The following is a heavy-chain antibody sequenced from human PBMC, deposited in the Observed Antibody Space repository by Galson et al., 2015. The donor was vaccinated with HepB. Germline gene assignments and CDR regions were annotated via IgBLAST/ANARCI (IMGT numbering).Heavy chain of an antibody. CDR3: ARARAVAGYYSYYYMDV. CDR1: GGSISSYY. J-gene: IGHJ6*03. D-gene: IGHD6-19*01. V-gene: IGHV4-59*01. CDR2: INYSGTT. Sequence: ETLSLTCTVSGGSISSYYWTWIRQPPGKGLEWIGYINYSGTTTYNPSLKSRVTTSVDTSKNQISLKLTSVTAADTAVYYCARARAVAGYYSYYYMDVWGKGTTVTVSS.